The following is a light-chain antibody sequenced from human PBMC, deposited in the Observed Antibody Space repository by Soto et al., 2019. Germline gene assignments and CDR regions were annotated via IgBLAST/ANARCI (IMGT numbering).Light chain of an antibody. Sequence: DIQMTQSPSSLSASVGDRVTITCQASQDISNYLNWYQQKPGKAPNLLLYDASNLETGVPSRLSGSGSGTAFTFTISSLQPEDIATYYFQQYDNLPLTFGPGTKVDIK. V-gene: IGKV1-33*01. CDR3: QQYDNLPLT. CDR1: QDISNY. J-gene: IGKJ3*01. CDR2: DAS.